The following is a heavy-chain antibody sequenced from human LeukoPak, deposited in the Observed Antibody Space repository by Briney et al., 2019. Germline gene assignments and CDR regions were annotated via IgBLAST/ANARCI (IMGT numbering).Heavy chain of an antibody. CDR1: GFTFSSYG. J-gene: IGHJ5*02. V-gene: IGHV3-30*03. D-gene: IGHD2-2*01. Sequence: GRSLRLSCAASGFTFSSYGIHWVRQAPGKGLEWVAVISYDGTNKDYADSVKGRFTISRDNSKNTLYLQMNSLRTEDTAVYFCARGIPAQFAFVPWGQGTLVTVSS. CDR3: ARGIPAQFAFVP. CDR2: ISYDGTNK.